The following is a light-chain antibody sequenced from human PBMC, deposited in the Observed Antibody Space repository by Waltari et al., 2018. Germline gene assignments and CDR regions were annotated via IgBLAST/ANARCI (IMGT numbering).Light chain of an antibody. CDR3: YSATDNYRV. V-gene: IGLV3-27*01. CDR2: KDR. Sequence: SYELTQPSSVSVSPGQTARITCSGDVLAKKYARWFQQKPGQAPVVVIYKDRERPSGIPERVSGSSSGTTVTLTISGAQVEDEGDYYCYSATDNYRVFGGGTKLTVL. CDR1: VLAKKY. J-gene: IGLJ3*02.